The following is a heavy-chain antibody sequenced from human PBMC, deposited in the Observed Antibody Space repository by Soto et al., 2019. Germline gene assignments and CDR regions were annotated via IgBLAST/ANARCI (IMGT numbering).Heavy chain of an antibody. V-gene: IGHV1-18*04. CDR3: AREHYCTNGVCYDY. Sequence: GASVKGSCKASGYTFTSYGISWVRQAPGQGLEWMGWISAYNGNTNYAQKLQGRVTMTTGTSTSTAYMELRSLRSDDTAVYYCAREHYCTNGVCYDYWGQGTLVTVSS. J-gene: IGHJ4*02. D-gene: IGHD2-8*01. CDR2: ISAYNGNT. CDR1: GYTFTSYG.